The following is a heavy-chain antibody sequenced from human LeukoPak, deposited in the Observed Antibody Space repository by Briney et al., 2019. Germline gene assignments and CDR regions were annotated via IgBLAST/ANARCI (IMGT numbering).Heavy chain of an antibody. CDR1: GGSFSGYS. CDR2: INHSGST. Sequence: SETLSLTCAVYGGSFSGYSWSGIRQPPGKGLEWIGEINHSGSTNYNPSLKSRVTISVDTSKNQFSLKLSSVTAADTAVYYCARGRPRYYYGSGSYYRGPFDYWGQGTLVTVSS. CDR3: ARGRPRYYYGSGSYYRGPFDY. J-gene: IGHJ4*02. D-gene: IGHD3-10*01. V-gene: IGHV4-34*01.